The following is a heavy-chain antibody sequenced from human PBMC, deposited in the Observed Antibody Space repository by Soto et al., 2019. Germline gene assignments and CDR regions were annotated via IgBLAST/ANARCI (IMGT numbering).Heavy chain of an antibody. J-gene: IGHJ4*02. D-gene: IGHD3-22*01. CDR2: INSDGSST. CDR3: ARGRGLDYYDSSGQDY. CDR1: GFTFSSYW. V-gene: IGHV3-74*01. Sequence: EVQLVESGGGLVQPGGSLRLSCAASGFTFSSYWMHWVRQAPGKGLVWVSRINSDGSSTSYADSVKGRFTISRDNAKNTLYLQMNSLRAEDMAVYYCARGRGLDYYDSSGQDYWGQGTLVTVSS.